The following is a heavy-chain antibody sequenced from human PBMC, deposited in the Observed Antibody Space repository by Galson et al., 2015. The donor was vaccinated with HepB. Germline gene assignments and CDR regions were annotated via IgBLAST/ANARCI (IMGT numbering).Heavy chain of an antibody. V-gene: IGHV3-74*01. D-gene: IGHD6-13*01. CDR3: ARTRGPAAGIFDY. J-gene: IGHJ4*02. Sequence: TYAVSGKGRFTISRANAKNTLYLQMNSPRAEDTALYYCARTRGPAAGIFDYWGQGSLVTVSS.